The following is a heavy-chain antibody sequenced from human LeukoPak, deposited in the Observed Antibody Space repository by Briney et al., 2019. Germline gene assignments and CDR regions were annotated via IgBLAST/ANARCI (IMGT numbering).Heavy chain of an antibody. V-gene: IGHV4-34*01. CDR1: TGSFSGYY. CDR3: ARESNDYYDSSGYTVGGFDY. Sequence: SETLSLTCGFYTGSFSGYYWSWIRQPPGKGLEWIGEVNHSGSTKYNPSLKSRVTISVDASKNQFSLKLSSVTAAGTAVYYCARESNDYYDSSGYTVGGFDYWGQGTLVTVSS. D-gene: IGHD3-22*01. J-gene: IGHJ4*02. CDR2: VNHSGST.